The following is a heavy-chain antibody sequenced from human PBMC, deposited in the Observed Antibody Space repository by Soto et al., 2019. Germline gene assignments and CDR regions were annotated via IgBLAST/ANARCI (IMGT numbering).Heavy chain of an antibody. Sequence: GGSLRLSCAASGFTFSSYAMSWVRQAPGKGLEWVSYISSSGGSIYYADSVKGRFTISRDNAKNSLYLQMNSLRAEDTAVYYCARVLTGEYYYYYYMDVWGKGTTVTVSS. J-gene: IGHJ6*03. D-gene: IGHD7-27*01. CDR1: GFTFSSYA. CDR3: ARVLTGEYYYYYYMDV. V-gene: IGHV3-48*04. CDR2: ISSSGGSI.